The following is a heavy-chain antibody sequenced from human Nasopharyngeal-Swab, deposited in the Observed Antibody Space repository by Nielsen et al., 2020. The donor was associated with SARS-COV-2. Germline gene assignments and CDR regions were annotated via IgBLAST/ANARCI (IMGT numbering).Heavy chain of an antibody. D-gene: IGHD4-17*01. J-gene: IGHJ6*02. CDR2: INWNSDR. CDR3: AKDSGATVTPPRYYYYYGMDV. V-gene: IGHV3-9*01. CDR1: GFTFDDYA. Sequence: LSLTCAASGFTFDDYAMHWVRQAPGKGLEWVSSINWNSDRVYADSVRGRFTISRDNAKNSLYLQMNSLRAEDTALYYCAKDSGATVTPPRYYYYYGMDVWGQGTTVTVSS.